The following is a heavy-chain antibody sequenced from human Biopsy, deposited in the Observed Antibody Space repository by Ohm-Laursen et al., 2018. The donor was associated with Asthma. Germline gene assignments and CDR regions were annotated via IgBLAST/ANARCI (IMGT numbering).Heavy chain of an antibody. CDR1: GFTFSSYA. CDR3: ARDLHPTNHLGELSEGFDY. Sequence: SLRLSCAASGFTFSSYAMHWVRQAPGKGLELVAVISYDGSNKYYADSVKGRFTISRDNSKNTLYLQMNSLRAEDTAVYYCARDLHPTNHLGELSEGFDYWGQGTLVTVSS. CDR2: ISYDGSNK. J-gene: IGHJ4*02. D-gene: IGHD3-16*02. V-gene: IGHV3-30-3*01.